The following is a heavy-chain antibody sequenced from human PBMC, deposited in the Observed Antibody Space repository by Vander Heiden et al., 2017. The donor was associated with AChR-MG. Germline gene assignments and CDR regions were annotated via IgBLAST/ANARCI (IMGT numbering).Heavy chain of an antibody. CDR3: ARDGYSSGWYGGAFDI. V-gene: IGHV3-48*01. J-gene: IGHJ3*02. D-gene: IGHD6-19*01. CDR1: GFTFSSYS. CDR2: ISSSSSTI. Sequence: EVQLVESGGGLVQPGGSLRLSCAASGFTFSSYSMHWVRQAPGKGLEWFSYISSSSSTIYYADSVKGRFTISRDNAKNSLYLQMNSLSAEDTAVYYCARDGYSSGWYGGAFDIWGQGTMVTVSS.